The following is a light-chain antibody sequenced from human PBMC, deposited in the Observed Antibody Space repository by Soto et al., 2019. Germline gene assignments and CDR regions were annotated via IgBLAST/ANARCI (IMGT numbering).Light chain of an antibody. J-gene: IGKJ1*01. Sequence: EIVLTQSPCTLSLPPGDRATLSCRAGQSVSSSYLAWYQQKPGQAPTLLIYGASSTATGIPDRFSGSGSGTDFTLTISRMEPEDFAVYYCQQYGSSPWTFGQGTKVDIK. CDR1: QSVSSSY. CDR2: GAS. CDR3: QQYGSSPWT. V-gene: IGKV3-20*01.